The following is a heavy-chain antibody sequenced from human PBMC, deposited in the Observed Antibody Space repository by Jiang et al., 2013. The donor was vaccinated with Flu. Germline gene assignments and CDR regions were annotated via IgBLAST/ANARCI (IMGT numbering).Heavy chain of an antibody. V-gene: IGHV5-10-1*03. CDR1: GYRFTSYW. Sequence: QLVESGAEVKKPGESLRISCKGSGYRFTSYWISWVRQTPGKGLEWIGRIDPDDSYKNYSPSFQGHVTISADKSINTAYLQWRSLKASDSAMYYCARVEGRYYGSGAQSQFIPTPWGQGTLVTVSS. CDR3: ARVEGRYYGSGAQSQFIPTP. CDR2: IDPDDSYK. J-gene: IGHJ5*02. D-gene: IGHD3-10*01.